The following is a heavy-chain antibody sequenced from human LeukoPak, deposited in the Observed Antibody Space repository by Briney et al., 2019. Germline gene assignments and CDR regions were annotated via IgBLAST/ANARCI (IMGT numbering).Heavy chain of an antibody. CDR1: GYTFTGYY. Sequence: ASVKVSCKASGYTFTGYYMHWVRQAPGQGLEWMGWINPNSGGTNYAQKFQGWVTMTRDMSTTTAYMELSSLRSDDTAVYYCAAGSDLYGFDLWGQGTMVTVSS. D-gene: IGHD2-15*01. CDR3: AAGSDLYGFDL. V-gene: IGHV1-2*04. J-gene: IGHJ3*01. CDR2: INPNSGGT.